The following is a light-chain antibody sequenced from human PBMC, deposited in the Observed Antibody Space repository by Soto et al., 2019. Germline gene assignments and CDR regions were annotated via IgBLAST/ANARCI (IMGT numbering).Light chain of an antibody. CDR3: QSYDSSLSGVV. V-gene: IGLV1-40*01. J-gene: IGLJ2*01. Sequence: QSALTQPPSVSGAPGQRVTISCTGSSSNIGAGYDVHWYQQLPGTAPKLLIYANSNRPSGVPDRFSGSKSGTSASLAITGLQAEDEADYYCQSYDSSLSGVVFGVGTKLTVL. CDR1: SSNIGAGYD. CDR2: ANS.